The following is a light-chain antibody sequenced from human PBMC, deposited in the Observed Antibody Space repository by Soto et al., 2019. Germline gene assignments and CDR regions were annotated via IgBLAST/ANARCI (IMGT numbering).Light chain of an antibody. V-gene: IGLV3-21*02. Sequence: SYELTQPPSVSVAPGQTARISCGGNNIGRKSVHWYQQKPGRAPVVVVYDDSDRPSGIPERFSGANSGDTATLTISRVEAGDEADYYCHVWDSSSGHYIFGRGTKV. CDR3: HVWDSSSGHYI. CDR2: DDS. CDR1: NIGRKS. J-gene: IGLJ6*01.